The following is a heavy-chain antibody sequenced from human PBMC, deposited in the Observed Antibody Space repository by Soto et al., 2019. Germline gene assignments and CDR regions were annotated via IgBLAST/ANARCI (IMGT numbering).Heavy chain of an antibody. V-gene: IGHV4-34*01. Sequence: SETLSLTCAVYGGSFSGYYWSWIRQPPGKGLEWIGEINHSGSTNYNPSLKSRVTISVDTSKNQFSLKLSSVTAADTAVYYCARIRNYYMDVWGKGTTVTVSS. CDR1: GGSFSGYY. CDR2: INHSGST. CDR3: ARIRNYYMDV. J-gene: IGHJ6*03.